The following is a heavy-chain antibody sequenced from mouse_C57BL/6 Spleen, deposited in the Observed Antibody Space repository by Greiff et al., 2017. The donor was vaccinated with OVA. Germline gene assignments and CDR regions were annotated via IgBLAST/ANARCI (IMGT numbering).Heavy chain of an antibody. CDR1: GFTFSDYG. J-gene: IGHJ1*03. V-gene: IGHV5-17*01. D-gene: IGHD1-1*01. CDR2: ISSGSSTI. Sequence: DVQLVASWGGLVKPGGSLKLSCAASGFTFSDYGMHWVRQAPEKGLEWVAYISSGSSTIYYADTVKGRFTISRDNAKNTLFLQMTSLRSEDTAMYYCARPPYGSSYDWYFDVWGTGTTVTVSS. CDR3: ARPPYGSSYDWYFDV.